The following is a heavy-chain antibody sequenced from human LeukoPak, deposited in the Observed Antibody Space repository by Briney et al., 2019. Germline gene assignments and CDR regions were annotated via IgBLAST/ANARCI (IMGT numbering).Heavy chain of an antibody. CDR2: IYTSGST. V-gene: IGHV4-61*02. Sequence: SETLSLTCTVSGGSISSGSYYWSWIRQPAGKGLEWIGRIYTSGSTNYNPSLKSRVTISVDTSKNQFSLKLSSVTAADTAVYYCARENYDFWRGYFLGGSIDPWGQGTLVTVSS. D-gene: IGHD3-3*01. CDR1: GGSISSGSYY. J-gene: IGHJ5*02. CDR3: ARENYDFWRGYFLGGSIDP.